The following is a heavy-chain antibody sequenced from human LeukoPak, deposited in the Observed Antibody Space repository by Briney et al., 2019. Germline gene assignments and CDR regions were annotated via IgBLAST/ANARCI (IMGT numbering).Heavy chain of an antibody. CDR1: GDSVSSNSAA. CDR2: TYYRSKWYN. J-gene: IGHJ6*03. V-gene: IGHV6-1*01. D-gene: IGHD3-10*01. Sequence: SQTLSLTCAISGDSVSSNSAAWNWIRQSPSRGLEWLGRTYYRSKWYNDYAVSVKSRITINPDTSKNQFSLQLNSATPEDTAVYFCARVVGGFGTTTYYYMDVWGKGTTVTISS. CDR3: ARVVGGFGTTTYYYMDV.